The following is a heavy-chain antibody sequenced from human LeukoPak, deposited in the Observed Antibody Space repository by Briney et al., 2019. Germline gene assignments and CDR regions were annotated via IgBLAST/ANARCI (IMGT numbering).Heavy chain of an antibody. D-gene: IGHD3-22*01. V-gene: IGHV3-9*01. J-gene: IGHJ4*02. CDR3: AKSLYSSGYCSDY. CDR2: ISWNSGSI. Sequence: GRSLRLSCAAYGFTFDDYAMHLVRQAPGKGLEWVSGISWNSGSIGYADSVKGRFTISRDNAKNSLYLQMNSLRAEDTALYYCAKSLYSSGYCSDYWGQGTLVTVSS. CDR1: GFTFDDYA.